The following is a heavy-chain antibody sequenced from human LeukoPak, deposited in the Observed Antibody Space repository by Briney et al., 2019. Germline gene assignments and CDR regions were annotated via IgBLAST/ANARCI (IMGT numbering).Heavy chain of an antibody. CDR3: ARDWRWDSSGYPTFDY. J-gene: IGHJ4*02. V-gene: IGHV4-34*01. CDR2: INHSGST. Sequence: SETLSLTCAVYGGSFSGYYWSWIRQPPGKGLEWIGEINHSGSTNYNPSLKSRVTISVDTSKNQFSLKLSSVTAADTAVYYCARDWRWDSSGYPTFDYWGQGTLVTVSS. CDR1: GGSFSGYY. D-gene: IGHD3-22*01.